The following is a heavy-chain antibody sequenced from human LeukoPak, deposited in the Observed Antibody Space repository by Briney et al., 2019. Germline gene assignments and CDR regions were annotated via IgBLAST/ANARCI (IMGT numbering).Heavy chain of an antibody. CDR3: ARLYGSGSSLYFDY. V-gene: IGHV4-59*01. J-gene: IGHJ4*02. D-gene: IGHD3-10*01. CDR1: GGSISSYY. CDR2: IYYSGST. Sequence: SETLSLTCTVSGGSISSYYWSWIRQPPGKGLEWIGYIYYSGSTNYNPSLKSRVTISVDTSKNQFSLKLSSVTAADTAVYYCARLYGSGSSLYFDYWGQGTLVTVSS.